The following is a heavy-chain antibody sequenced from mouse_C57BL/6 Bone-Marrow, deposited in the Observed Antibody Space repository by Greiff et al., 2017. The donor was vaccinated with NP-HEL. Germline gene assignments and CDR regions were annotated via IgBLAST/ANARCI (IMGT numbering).Heavy chain of an antibody. CDR1: GYTFTDYY. CDR3: ARSLYGNPFDY. Sequence: VQLQQSGAELVRPGASVKLSCKASGYTFTDYYINWVKQRPGQGLEWIARIYPGSGNTYYNEKFKGKATLTAEKSSSTAYMQLSSLTSEDSAVYFCARSLYGNPFDYWGQGTTLTVSS. J-gene: IGHJ2*01. CDR2: IYPGSGNT. D-gene: IGHD2-1*01. V-gene: IGHV1-76*01.